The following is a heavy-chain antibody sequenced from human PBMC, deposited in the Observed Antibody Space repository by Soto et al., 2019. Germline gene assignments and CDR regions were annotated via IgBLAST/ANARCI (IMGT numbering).Heavy chain of an antibody. V-gene: IGHV3-74*01. CDR1: GFTFSSYW. D-gene: IGHD6-19*01. CDR2: INSDGSST. CDR3: ARAGTCCSGWYAFDI. Sequence: GGSLRLSCAASGFTFSSYWMHWVRQAPGKGLVWVSRINSDGSSTSYADSVKGRFTISRDNAKNTLYLQMNSLRAEDTAVYYCARAGTCCSGWYAFDIWGQGTMVTVSS. J-gene: IGHJ3*02.